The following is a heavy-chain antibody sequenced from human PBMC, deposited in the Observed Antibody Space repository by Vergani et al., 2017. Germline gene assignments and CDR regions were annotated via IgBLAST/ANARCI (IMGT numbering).Heavy chain of an antibody. V-gene: IGHV4-59*01. CDR3: AREKELYWFDS. CDR1: GGSISSYY. CDR2: IYYSGST. J-gene: IGHJ5*01. Sequence: QVQLQESGPGLVKPSETLSLTCTVSGGSISSYYWSWIRQPPGKGLEWIGYIYYSGSTNYNPSLKSRVTISVDTSKNQFSLKLSSVTAADTAVYYCAREKELYWFDSWGQGSLVTVSS. D-gene: IGHD1-26*01.